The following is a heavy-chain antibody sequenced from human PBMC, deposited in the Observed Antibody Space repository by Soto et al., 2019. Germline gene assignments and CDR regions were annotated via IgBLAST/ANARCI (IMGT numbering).Heavy chain of an antibody. CDR1: GFTFSSYW. Sequence: GGSLRLSCAASGFTFSSYWMSWVRQAPGKGLEWVANIKQDGSEKYYVDSVKGRFTISRDNAKNSLYLQMNSLRAEDTAVYYCARDRYVFLTPALLYYYYGMDVWGQGTTVTVSS. CDR2: IKQDGSEK. J-gene: IGHJ6*02. D-gene: IGHD3-9*01. CDR3: ARDRYVFLTPALLYYYYGMDV. V-gene: IGHV3-7*01.